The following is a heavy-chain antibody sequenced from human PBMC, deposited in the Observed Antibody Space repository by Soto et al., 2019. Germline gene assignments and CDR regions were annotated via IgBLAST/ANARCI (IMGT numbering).Heavy chain of an antibody. V-gene: IGHV1-69*01. CDR1: GGTFSSYA. J-gene: IGHJ6*02. CDR3: ASYGGLEWLPEAGIYYYGMDV. CDR2: IIPIFGTA. D-gene: IGHD3-3*01. Sequence: QVQLVQSGAEVKKPGSSVKVSCKASGGTFSSYAISWVRQAPGQGLEWMGGIIPIFGTANYAQKFQGRVTITADDSTSTAYMELSSLRSEDTAVYYCASYGGLEWLPEAGIYYYGMDVWGQGPTVTVSS.